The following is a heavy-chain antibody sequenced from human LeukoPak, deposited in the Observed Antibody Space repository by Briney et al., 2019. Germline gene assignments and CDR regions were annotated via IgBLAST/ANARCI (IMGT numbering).Heavy chain of an antibody. CDR1: GGTFSTYS. D-gene: IGHD5-18*01. CDR3: ASRRGYSYGIVY. J-gene: IGHJ4*02. Sequence: ASVKVSCKAFGGTFSTYSITWVRQAPGRGLEWMGGIIPIFGTPNYAQKFQGRVTITADESTSTAYMELSSLRSEDTAVYYCASRRGYSYGIVYWGQGTLVTVSS. V-gene: IGHV1-69*13. CDR2: IIPIFGTP.